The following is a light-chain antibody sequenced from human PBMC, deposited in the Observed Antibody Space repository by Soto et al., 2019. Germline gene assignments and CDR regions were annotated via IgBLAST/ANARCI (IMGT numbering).Light chain of an antibody. CDR2: DAS. J-gene: IGKJ5*01. V-gene: IGKV1-5*01. CDR1: QTISYW. CDR3: QQRSNSIT. Sequence: VGDRVTITCRASQTISYWLAWYQQKPGKAPKLLIHDASSLESGVPSRFSGSRSGTEFTLTISSLEPEDFAVYYCQQRSNSITFGQGTRLEIK.